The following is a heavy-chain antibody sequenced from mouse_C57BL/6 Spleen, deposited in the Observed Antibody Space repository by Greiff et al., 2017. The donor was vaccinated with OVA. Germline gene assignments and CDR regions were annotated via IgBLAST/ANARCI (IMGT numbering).Heavy chain of an antibody. J-gene: IGHJ2*01. CDR3: TGSITPFDY. V-gene: IGHV6-3*01. Sequence: SVKGRFTISRDDSKSSVYLQMNNLRAEDTGIYYCTGSITPFDYWGQGTTLTVSS. D-gene: IGHD1-2*01.